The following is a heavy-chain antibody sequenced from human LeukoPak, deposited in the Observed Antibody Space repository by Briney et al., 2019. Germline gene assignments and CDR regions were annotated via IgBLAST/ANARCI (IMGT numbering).Heavy chain of an antibody. J-gene: IGHJ4*02. CDR1: GFTFSGSA. D-gene: IGHD3-22*01. V-gene: IGHV3-73*01. CDR2: IRSKTNSYAT. CDR3: TRYYYDGSDYYYLFDY. Sequence: GGSLRLSCAASGFTFSGSAMHWVRQASGKGLEWVGRIRSKTNSYATAYAASVKGRFTISRDDSKNTAYLQMNSLKTEDTAVYYCTRYYYDGSDYYYLFDYWGQGTLVTVSS.